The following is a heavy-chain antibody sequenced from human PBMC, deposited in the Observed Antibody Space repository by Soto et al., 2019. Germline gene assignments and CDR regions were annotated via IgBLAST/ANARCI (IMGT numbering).Heavy chain of an antibody. CDR1: GFTFSSYA. J-gene: IGHJ5*02. CDR2: ISSNGGST. Sequence: GGSLRLSCAASGFTFSSYAMHWVRQAPGKGLEYVSAISSNGGSTYYANSVKGRFTISRDNSKNTLYLQMGSLRAEDMAVYYCARGVSTLNWFDPWAQGTLVTVSS. V-gene: IGHV3-64*01. CDR3: ARGVSTLNWFDP. D-gene: IGHD4-4*01.